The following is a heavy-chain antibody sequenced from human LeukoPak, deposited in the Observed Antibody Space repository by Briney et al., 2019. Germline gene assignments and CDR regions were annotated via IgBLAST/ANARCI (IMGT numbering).Heavy chain of an antibody. CDR2: IYYSGST. J-gene: IGHJ5*01. CDR3: ARHDYSNYGVKWIDS. CDR1: GGSISSSSYY. D-gene: IGHD4-11*01. Sequence: SETLSLTCTVSGGSISSSSYYWGWIRQPPEKGLEWIGSIYYSGSTYYNPSLKSRVTISVDTSKSQFSLKLSSVTAADTAVYYCARHDYSNYGVKWIDSSSQGTLVTVSS. V-gene: IGHV4-39*01.